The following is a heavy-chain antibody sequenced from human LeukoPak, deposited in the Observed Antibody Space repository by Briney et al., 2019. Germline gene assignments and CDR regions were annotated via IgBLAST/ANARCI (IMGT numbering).Heavy chain of an antibody. CDR3: ARAGLTTVGWELHNSQLPFDY. CDR2: IIPSLGIA. J-gene: IGHJ4*02. D-gene: IGHD1-26*01. Sequence: SVKVSCKASGGTFSSYAISWVRQAPGQGLEWMGRIIPSLGIANYAQKFQGRVTITADKPTSTDYMELSSLRSEDTAVYYCARAGLTTVGWELHNSQLPFDYWGQGTLVTVSS. CDR1: GGTFSSYA. V-gene: IGHV1-69*04.